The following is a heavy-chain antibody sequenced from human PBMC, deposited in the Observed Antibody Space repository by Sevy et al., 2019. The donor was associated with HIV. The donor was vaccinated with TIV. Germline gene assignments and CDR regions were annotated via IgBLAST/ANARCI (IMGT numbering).Heavy chain of an antibody. CDR2: ISFDGTEQ. J-gene: IGHJ4*02. Sequence: GGSLRLSCVGSGFSFENYALHWVREAPGKGLEWLTVISFDGTEQHYADSVKGRFTISRDNSKNTVFLQMDSLGVDDTAIYYCARGRLFRVPEVPDFYGPYYFDDWGQGALVTVSS. CDR3: ARGRLFRVPEVPDFYGPYYFDD. D-gene: IGHD3-10*02. V-gene: IGHV3-30*04. CDR1: GFSFENYA.